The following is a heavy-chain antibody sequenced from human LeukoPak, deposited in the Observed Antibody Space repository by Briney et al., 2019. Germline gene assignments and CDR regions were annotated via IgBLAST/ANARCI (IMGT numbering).Heavy chain of an antibody. J-gene: IGHJ3*02. CDR3: ARVGSWDAFDI. D-gene: IGHD1-26*01. CDR1: GFTFSSYA. V-gene: IGHV3-64*02. Sequence: GGSLRLSCAASGFTFSSYAMHWVRQAPGKGPEYVSAISSNGGSTYYADSVKGRFIISRDNSKNTLYLQMGSLRAEDMAVYYCARVGSWDAFDIWGQETMVTVSS. CDR2: ISSNGGST.